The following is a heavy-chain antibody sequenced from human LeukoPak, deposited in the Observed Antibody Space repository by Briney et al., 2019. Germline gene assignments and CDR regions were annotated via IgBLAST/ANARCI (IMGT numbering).Heavy chain of an antibody. J-gene: IGHJ4*02. V-gene: IGHV3-21*01. CDR3: VRVEDWGAAGNRMDY. CDR1: GFAFSTYP. Sequence: GGSLRLSCAASGFAFSTYPMFWVRQVPGKGLEWVSYITNGSGSEYYADSVRGRFTISSDNSKNSLYLQMNNLRAEDTAVYSCVRVEDWGAAGNRMDYWGQGTLVTVSS. D-gene: IGHD6-13*01. CDR2: ITNGSGSE.